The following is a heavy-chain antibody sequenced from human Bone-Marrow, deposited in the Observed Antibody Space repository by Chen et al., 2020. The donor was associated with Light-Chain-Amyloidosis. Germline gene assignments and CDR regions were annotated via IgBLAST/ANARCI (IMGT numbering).Heavy chain of an antibody. CDR1: GDSVTNPDYY. D-gene: IGHD3-16*01. CDR2: TYDSGST. CDR3: ARRGPGYYDF. J-gene: IGHJ4*02. Sequence: QVQLQESGPGLVKPPQTLSFTCTVSGDSVTNPDYYWNWIRQPPGKGLEWVGYTYDSGSTYYGPSLRSRGGISIDTSKNQFSLKLTSVTAADTAVYYCARRGPGYYDFWGQGILVTVSS. V-gene: IGHV4-30-4*01.